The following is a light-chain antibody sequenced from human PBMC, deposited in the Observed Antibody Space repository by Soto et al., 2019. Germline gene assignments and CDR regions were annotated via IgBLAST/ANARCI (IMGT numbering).Light chain of an antibody. J-gene: IGKJ2*01. CDR2: AAS. V-gene: IGKV1-39*01. CDR3: QPSYSTPYT. CDR1: QTFGNY. Sequence: DIPMTQSPSSLSASVGDRVTITCRASQTFGNYLNWYQQKPGKAPKLLIYAASSLQSGVPSRFSGSGSGTDFTLTISSLQPEDFATYYCQPSYSTPYTFGQGTKLEI.